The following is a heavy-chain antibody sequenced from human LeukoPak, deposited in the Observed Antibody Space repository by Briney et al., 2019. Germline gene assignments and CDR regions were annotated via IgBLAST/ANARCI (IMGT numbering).Heavy chain of an antibody. V-gene: IGHV1-46*03. D-gene: IGHD1-1*01. CDR3: ARDPRNRNDGFYYYMDV. J-gene: IGHJ6*03. CDR2: TSPNGAST. CDR1: GYTFTNYY. Sequence: ASVKVSCKASGYTFTNYYIHWVRQAPGQGLEWMGVTSPNGASTTYAQKLQGRVTVTRDTSTSTVYMELSSLRSEDTAMYYCARDPRNRNDGFYYYMDVWGQGTTVTVSS.